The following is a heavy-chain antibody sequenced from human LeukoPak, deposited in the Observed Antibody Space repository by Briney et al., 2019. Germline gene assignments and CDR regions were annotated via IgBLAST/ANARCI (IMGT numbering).Heavy chain of an antibody. D-gene: IGHD3-10*01. CDR3: ARGGGAVDY. CDR2: IKRDGSEK. V-gene: IGHV3-7*01. J-gene: IGHJ4*02. CDR1: GFTFSDYW. Sequence: GGSLRLSCAASGFTFSDYWMTWVRQAPGKGLEWVANIKRDGSEKYYVDSVKGRFTISRGNAKNSLYLQMNSLRAEDAAVYYCARGGGAVDYWGQGTLVTVSS.